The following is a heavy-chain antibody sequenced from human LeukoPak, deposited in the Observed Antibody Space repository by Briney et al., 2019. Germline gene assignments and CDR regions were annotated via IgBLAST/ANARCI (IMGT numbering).Heavy chain of an antibody. Sequence: SVKVSCKASGGTFSSYAISWVRQAPGQGLEWMGGIIPIFGTANYAQKFQGRVTITTDESTSTAYMELSSLRSEDTAVYYCARQGTALYKSPQRYYYYYMDVRGKGTTVTVSS. CDR2: IIPIFGTA. CDR3: ARQGTALYKSPQRYYYYYMDV. V-gene: IGHV1-69*05. D-gene: IGHD5-24*01. J-gene: IGHJ6*03. CDR1: GGTFSSYA.